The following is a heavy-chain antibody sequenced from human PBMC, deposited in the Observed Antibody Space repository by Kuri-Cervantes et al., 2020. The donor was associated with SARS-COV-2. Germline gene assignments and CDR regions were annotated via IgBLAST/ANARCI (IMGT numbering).Heavy chain of an antibody. Sequence: SETLSLTCFVYGGSLSGYSWTWIRQPPGKGLEWIGEINHSGSTNYNPSLKSRVTISLDTSKNQFSLKLSSVTAADTAVYYCASRRSRSGYYFAQPFDPWGQGTLVTVSS. J-gene: IGHJ5*02. CDR3: ASRRSRSGYYFAQPFDP. CDR1: GGSLSGYS. CDR2: INHSGST. D-gene: IGHD3-22*01. V-gene: IGHV4-34*01.